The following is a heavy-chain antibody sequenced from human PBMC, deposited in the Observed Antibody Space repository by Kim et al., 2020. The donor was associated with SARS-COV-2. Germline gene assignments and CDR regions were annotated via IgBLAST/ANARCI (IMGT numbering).Heavy chain of an antibody. D-gene: IGHD3-10*01. CDR1: GYTFTSYD. V-gene: IGHV1-8*01. Sequence: ASVKVSCKASGYTFTSYDINWVRQATGQGLEWMGWMNPNSGNTGYAQKFQGRVTMTRNTSISTAYMELSSLRSEDTAVYYCASASAFHRFGELSYGMDVWGQGTTVTVSS. J-gene: IGHJ6*02. CDR2: MNPNSGNT. CDR3: ASASAFHRFGELSYGMDV.